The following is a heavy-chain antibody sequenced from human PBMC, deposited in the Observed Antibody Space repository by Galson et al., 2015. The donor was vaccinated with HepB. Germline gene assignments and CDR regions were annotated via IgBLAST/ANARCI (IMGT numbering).Heavy chain of an antibody. D-gene: IGHD6-13*01. CDR2: ISIRSNSI. Sequence: SLRLSCAASEFSFRKYSMNWVRQAPGKGLEWISYISIRSNSIYYADSVKGRFTISRDDAKDSLYLQMNSLRDEDTAVYYCAREGSAGGGSWYPIGHFDYWGQGALVTVSS. V-gene: IGHV3-48*02. CDR3: AREGSAGGGSWYPIGHFDY. J-gene: IGHJ4*02. CDR1: EFSFRKYS.